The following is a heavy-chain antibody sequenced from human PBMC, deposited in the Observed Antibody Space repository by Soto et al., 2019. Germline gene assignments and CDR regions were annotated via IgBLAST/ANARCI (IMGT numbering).Heavy chain of an antibody. Sequence: SETLSLTCTVTGASIRGSYYFWAWIRQPPGQALEYIGYIYKSATTYYNPSFESRVAISVDTSKSQFSLNVTSVTAADTAVYFCARGRYCLTGRCFPNWFDSWGQGALVTVSS. D-gene: IGHD7-27*01. CDR1: GASIRGSYYF. J-gene: IGHJ5*01. V-gene: IGHV4-30-4*01. CDR2: IYKSATT. CDR3: ARGRYCLTGRCFPNWFDS.